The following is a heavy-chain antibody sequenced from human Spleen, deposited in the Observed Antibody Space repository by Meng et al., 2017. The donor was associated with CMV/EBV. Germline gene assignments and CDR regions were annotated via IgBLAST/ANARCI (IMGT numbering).Heavy chain of an antibody. Sequence: SENTFSYYGLSWVRQAPGQGLEWMGTFIPILNTAEYARKFQGRVTITADKSSTTTHLELSRLTSGDTAVYYCARSPSILVGHSEIDLWGQGTLVTVSS. D-gene: IGHD3-22*01. J-gene: IGHJ5*02. V-gene: IGHV1-69*04. CDR3: ARSPSILVGHSEIDL. CDR2: FIPILNTA. CDR1: ENTFSYYG.